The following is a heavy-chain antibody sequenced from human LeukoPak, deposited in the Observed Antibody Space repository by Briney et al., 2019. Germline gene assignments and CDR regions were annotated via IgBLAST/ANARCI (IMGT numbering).Heavy chain of an antibody. V-gene: IGHV3-33*01. CDR3: AREGDYYYYYMDV. Sequence: GGSLRLSCAASGFTFSSYGMHWVRQAPGKGLEGVAVIWYDGSNKYYADSVKGRFTISRDNAKNSLYLQMNSLRAEDTALYYCAREGDYYYYYMDVWGKGTTVTVSS. CDR1: GFTFSSYG. J-gene: IGHJ6*03. CDR2: IWYDGSNK.